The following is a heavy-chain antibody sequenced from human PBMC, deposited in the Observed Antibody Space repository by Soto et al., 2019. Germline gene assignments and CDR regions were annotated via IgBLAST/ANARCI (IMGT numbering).Heavy chain of an antibody. V-gene: IGHV4-39*01. CDR2: IYYSGST. Sequence: ETHTLRCTVARGSSRSGANYWAWNRQPPGKGLEWIANIYYSGSTFYNPSLKSRVTISLDTSKNQFSLKLRSVTAADTAVYYCARPEAGWYFDSRGQGTLVTVSS. J-gene: IGHJ4*02. D-gene: IGHD6-25*01. CDR3: ARPEAGWYFDS. CDR1: RGSSRSGANY.